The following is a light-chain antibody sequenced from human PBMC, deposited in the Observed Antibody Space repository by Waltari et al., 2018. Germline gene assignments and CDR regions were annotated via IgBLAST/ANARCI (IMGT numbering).Light chain of an antibody. CDR1: PSIGKF. V-gene: IGKV1-39*01. CDR3: QQSYSIPLT. CDR2: AAY. Sequence: DIQMTQSPSSLSASVGDRITIACRASPSIGKFLNWYQQKTGKATKLLIYAAYSLQSGVPSGFSGSGSGTDFTLTISRLQPEDFATYYCQQSYSIPLTFGVGAKVEIK. J-gene: IGKJ4*02.